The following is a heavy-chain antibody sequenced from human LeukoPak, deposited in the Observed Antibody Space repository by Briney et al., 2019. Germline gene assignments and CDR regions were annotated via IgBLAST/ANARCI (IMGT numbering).Heavy chain of an antibody. CDR3: ARDLDDNWGYFDL. CDR1: GDSIRSSSYY. V-gene: IGHV4-39*07. J-gene: IGHJ2*01. Sequence: SETLSLTCTVSGDSIRSSSYYWGWIRQPPGKGLEWIGSIHYSGRTYYIPSLKSRVTISVDTSKNQFSLKLNSVTAADTAVYYCARDLDDNWGYFDLWGRGTLVTVSS. CDR2: IHYSGRT. D-gene: IGHD1-20*01.